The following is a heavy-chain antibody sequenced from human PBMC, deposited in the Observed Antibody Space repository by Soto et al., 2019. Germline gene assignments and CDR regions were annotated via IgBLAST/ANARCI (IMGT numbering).Heavy chain of an antibody. CDR2: ISAYNDNT. J-gene: IGHJ6*02. V-gene: IGHV1-18*01. CDR1: GYTFTNYG. Sequence: QIQLVQSGAEVKKVGASVKVSCKASGYTFTNYGISWVRQALGQGLEWMGWISAYNDNTNYAQKCQGRVTLTTDTSTRTAYMELRSRTSDDTAVYYCAREGYYYGSGSYSPPRYYGMDVWGQGTTVTVFS. D-gene: IGHD3-10*01. CDR3: AREGYYYGSGSYSPPRYYGMDV.